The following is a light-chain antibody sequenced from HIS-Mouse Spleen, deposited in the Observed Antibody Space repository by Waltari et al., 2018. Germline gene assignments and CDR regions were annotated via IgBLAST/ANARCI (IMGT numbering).Light chain of an antibody. CDR3: CSYAGSSTWV. CDR2: EGS. CDR1: SSDVGSYYL. Sequence: QSALTQPASVSGSPGQSITISCTGTSSDVGSYYLFPWYQQHPGKAPKLMIYEGSKRPSGVSNRFSGSKSGNTASLTISGLQAEDEADYYCCSYAGSSTWVFGGGTKLTVL. J-gene: IGLJ3*02. V-gene: IGLV2-23*01.